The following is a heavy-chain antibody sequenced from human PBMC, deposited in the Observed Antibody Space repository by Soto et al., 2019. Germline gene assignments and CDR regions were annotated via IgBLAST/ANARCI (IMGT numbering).Heavy chain of an antibody. J-gene: IGHJ4*02. CDR2: IYYSGST. D-gene: IGHD3-22*01. CDR1: GGSISSGGYY. CDR3: AMGGSSGYYNEGILFDY. Sequence: KPSETLSLTCTVSGGSISSGGYYWSWIRQHPGKGLEWIGYIYYSGSTYYNPSLKSRVTISVDTSKNQFSLKLSSVTAADTAVYYCAMGGSSGYYNEGILFDYWGQGTLVTVSS. V-gene: IGHV4-31*03.